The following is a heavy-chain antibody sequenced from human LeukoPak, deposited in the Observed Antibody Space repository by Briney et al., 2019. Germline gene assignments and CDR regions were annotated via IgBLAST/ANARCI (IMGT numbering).Heavy chain of an antibody. CDR3: ARLNGSVNDAFDI. V-gene: IGHV5-51*01. CDR2: IYPGDSDT. CDR1: GYSFTSYS. D-gene: IGHD3-10*01. J-gene: IGHJ3*02. Sequence: GESLKISCKGSGYSFTSYSIGWMRQMPGKGLEWMGIIYPGDSDTRYSPSFQGQVTISADKSISTAYLQWSSLKASDTAMYYCARLNGSVNDAFDIWGQGTMVTVSS.